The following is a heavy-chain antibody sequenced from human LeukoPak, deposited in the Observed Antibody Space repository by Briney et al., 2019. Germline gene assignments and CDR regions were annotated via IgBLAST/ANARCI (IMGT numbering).Heavy chain of an antibody. J-gene: IGHJ6*02. D-gene: IGHD1/OR15-1a*01. CDR1: VGSISSGNW. V-gene: IGHV4-4*02. CDR3: ATAPILRGEAGEQFKYGMDV. CDR2: VYHNGTP. Sequence: SETLSLTCAVSVGSISSGNWWSWVRQSPGKGLEWIGEVYHNGTPNYNPSLKSQVTISADTFKNHFSLKLTSVTAADTAVYYCATAPILRGEAGEQFKYGMDVWGQGTTVIVSS.